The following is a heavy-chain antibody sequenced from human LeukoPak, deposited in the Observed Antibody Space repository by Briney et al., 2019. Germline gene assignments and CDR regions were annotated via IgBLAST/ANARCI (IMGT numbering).Heavy chain of an antibody. V-gene: IGHV1-2*02. CDR3: ARECVAAAGSFDP. CDR1: GYTFTGYY. CDR2: INPNSGGA. D-gene: IGHD6-13*01. J-gene: IGHJ5*02. Sequence: ASVKVSCKASGYTFTGYYMHWVRQAPGQGLEWMGWINPNSGGANYAQKFQGRVTMTRDTSISTPYMELSRLRSDDTAVYYCARECVAAAGSFDPWGQGDLVTLSS.